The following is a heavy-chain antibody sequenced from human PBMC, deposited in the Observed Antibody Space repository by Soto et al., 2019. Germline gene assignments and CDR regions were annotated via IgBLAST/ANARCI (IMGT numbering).Heavy chain of an antibody. CDR1: GFTFSDYY. D-gene: IGHD6-13*01. Sequence: QVQLVESGGGLVKPGGSLRLSCAASGFTFSDYYMSWVRQAPGKGLEWVSYISTSGDTKYYAESVRGRFTISRDNAKNSLHLEMNSLRAEDTAVYYCAKPFSLYSSSYIDYWAQGTLVTVSS. V-gene: IGHV3-11*01. CDR2: ISTSGDTK. CDR3: AKPFSLYSSSYIDY. J-gene: IGHJ4*02.